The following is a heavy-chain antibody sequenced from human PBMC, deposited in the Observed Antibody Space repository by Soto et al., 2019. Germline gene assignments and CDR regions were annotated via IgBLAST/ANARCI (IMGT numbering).Heavy chain of an antibody. J-gene: IGHJ4*02. CDR3: AKGGDSSYWSNYFDS. CDR2: ISGSGSGT. D-gene: IGHD6-6*01. CDR1: GFTFTSYA. V-gene: IGHV3-23*01. Sequence: PGGSLRLSCAASGFTFTSYAMNWVRQAPGKGLEWVSAISGSGSGTYYADSVKGRFTISRDNSKNTLYLQMDSLRAEDTAVYSCAKGGDSSYWSNYFDSWGKGTRVTVSS.